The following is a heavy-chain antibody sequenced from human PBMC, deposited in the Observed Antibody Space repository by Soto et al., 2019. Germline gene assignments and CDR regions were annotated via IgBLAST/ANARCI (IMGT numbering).Heavy chain of an antibody. Sequence: SETLSLTCTVSGGSISSSSYYWGWIRQPPGKGLEWIGSIYYSGSTYYNPSLKSRVTISVDTSKNQFSLKLSSVTAADTAVYYCARHYNDAFDILGPRDNGHRLL. D-gene: IGHD3-10*01. CDR1: GGSISSSSYY. J-gene: IGHJ3*02. CDR3: ARHYNDAFDI. V-gene: IGHV4-39*01. CDR2: IYYSGST.